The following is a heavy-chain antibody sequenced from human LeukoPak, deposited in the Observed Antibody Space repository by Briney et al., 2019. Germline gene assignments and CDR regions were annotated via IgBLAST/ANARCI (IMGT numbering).Heavy chain of an antibody. V-gene: IGHV4-61*01. D-gene: IGHD3-10*01. Sequence: PSQTLSLTCTVSGGSVNSGSYSWSWIRQPPGKGLERSGDIYYSGSTNYNPSLKSRVAISVDASKNQFSLKLSSVTAADTAVYYCARVPRITMVRGVIMGGLDPWGQGTLVTVSS. CDR1: GGSVNSGSYS. CDR2: IYYSGST. CDR3: ARVPRITMVRGVIMGGLDP. J-gene: IGHJ5*02.